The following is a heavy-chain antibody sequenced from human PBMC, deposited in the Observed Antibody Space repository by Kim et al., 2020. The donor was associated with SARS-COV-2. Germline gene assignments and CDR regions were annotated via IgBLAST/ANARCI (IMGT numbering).Heavy chain of an antibody. CDR2: ISSSSSYI. Sequence: GGSLRLSCAASGFTFSSYSMNWVRQAPGKGLEWVSSISSSSSYIYYADSVKGRFTISRDNAKNSLYLQMNSMRAEDTAVYYCARVYCSSTSCYADAFDSWGQGTMVTVSS. V-gene: IGHV3-21*01. CDR1: GFTFSSYS. D-gene: IGHD2-2*01. J-gene: IGHJ3*02. CDR3: ARVYCSSTSCYADAFDS.